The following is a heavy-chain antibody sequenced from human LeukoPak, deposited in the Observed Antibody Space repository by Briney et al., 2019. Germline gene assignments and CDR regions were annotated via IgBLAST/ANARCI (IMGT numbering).Heavy chain of an antibody. Sequence: GGSLRLSCVASGFTFSNYAMSWVRQAPGKGLEWVSAIPVNGGSTYYADSVKGRFTISRDNSKNTLYLQMNSLRAEDTAVYYCARRAGGYSHPYDYWGQGTLVTVSS. CDR1: GFTFSNYA. CDR2: IPVNGGST. J-gene: IGHJ4*02. CDR3: ARRAGGYSHPYDY. D-gene: IGHD4-23*01. V-gene: IGHV3-23*01.